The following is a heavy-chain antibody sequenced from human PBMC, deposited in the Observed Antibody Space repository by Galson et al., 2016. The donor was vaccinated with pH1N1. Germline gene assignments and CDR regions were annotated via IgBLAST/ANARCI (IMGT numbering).Heavy chain of an antibody. Sequence: SLRLSCAASGFTSSSYTMNWVRQAPGKGLEWVSSISSSSSYIYYADSVKGRFTISRDNAKNSLYLQVNSLRAEDTAVYYCAREDENYYDSSGSNVYYFDYWGQGTLVTVSS. CDR3: AREDENYYDSSGSNVYYFDY. CDR1: GFTSSSYT. J-gene: IGHJ4*02. V-gene: IGHV3-21*01. D-gene: IGHD3-22*01. CDR2: ISSSSSYI.